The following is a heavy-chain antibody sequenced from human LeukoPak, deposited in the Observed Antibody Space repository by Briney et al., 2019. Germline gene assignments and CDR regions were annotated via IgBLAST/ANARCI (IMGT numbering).Heavy chain of an antibody. CDR3: ARGTKKRITMVRGVPGPYFDY. V-gene: IGHV4-59*01. D-gene: IGHD3-10*01. CDR2: IYYSGST. J-gene: IGHJ4*02. Sequence: SSETLSLTCTVSGGSISNYYWSWIRQPPGKGLEWIGYIYYSGSTNYNPSLKSRVTISVDTSKNQFSLKLSSVTAADTAVYYCARGTKKRITMVRGVPGPYFDYWGQGTLVTVSS. CDR1: GGSISNYY.